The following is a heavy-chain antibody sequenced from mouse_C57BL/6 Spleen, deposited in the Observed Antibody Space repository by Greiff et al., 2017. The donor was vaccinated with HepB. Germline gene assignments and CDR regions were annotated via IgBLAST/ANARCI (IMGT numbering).Heavy chain of an antibody. CDR3: ARREIRVLRGFDD. J-gene: IGHJ2*01. CDR1: GYTFTDYN. CDR2: INPNNGGT. Sequence: EVKVVESGPELVKPGASVKMSCKASGYTFTDYNMHWVKQSHGKSLEWIGYINPNNGGTSYNQKFKGKATLTVNKSSSTAYMELRSLTSEDSAVYYCARREIRVLRGFDDWGQGTTLTVSS. V-gene: IGHV1-22*01. D-gene: IGHD1-1*01.